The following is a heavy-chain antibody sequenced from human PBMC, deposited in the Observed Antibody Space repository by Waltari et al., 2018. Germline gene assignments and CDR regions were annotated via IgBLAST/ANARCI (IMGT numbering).Heavy chain of an antibody. CDR2: FDPEDGGT. Sequence: QVQLVQSGAEVKKPGASVKVSCKVSGYTLTELSMHWVRQAPGKGLDWMGGFDPEDGGTINEQKCKGGVTMTEDTSTDTAYMGLSSLRSEDTAVYYWATDLWFRELFRDAFDIWGQGTMVTVSS. J-gene: IGHJ3*02. CDR3: ATDLWFRELFRDAFDI. V-gene: IGHV1-24*01. D-gene: IGHD3-10*01. CDR1: GYTLTELS.